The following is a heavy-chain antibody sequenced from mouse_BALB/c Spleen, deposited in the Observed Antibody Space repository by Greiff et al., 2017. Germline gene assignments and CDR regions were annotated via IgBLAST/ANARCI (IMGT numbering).Heavy chain of an antibody. V-gene: IGHV5-17*02. D-gene: IGHD4-1*01. CDR1: GFTFSSFG. CDR3: ARIPLGAMDD. J-gene: IGHJ4*01. CDR2: ISSGSSTI. Sequence: EVMLVESGGGLVQPGGSRKLSCAASGFTFSSFGMHWVRQAPEKGLEWVAYISSGSSTIYYADTVKGRFTISRDNPKNTLYLQMTSLRSEDTAMYYCARIPLGAMDDWGQGTSVTVSS.